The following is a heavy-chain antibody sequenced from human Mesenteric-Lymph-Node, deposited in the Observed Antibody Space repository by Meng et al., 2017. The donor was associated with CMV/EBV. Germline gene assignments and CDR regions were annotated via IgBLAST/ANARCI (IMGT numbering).Heavy chain of an antibody. J-gene: IGHJ6*02. CDR2: IRYDASNE. CDR1: GFSFSSHG. Sequence: GESLKISCAASGFSFSSHGMHWVRQAPGKGLEWVAFIRYDASNEYYADSVKGRFTISRDNARNSLYLQMNSLRVEDTALYYCAKGGRGVIIGRYGMDVWGQGTTVTVSS. D-gene: IGHD3-10*01. V-gene: IGHV3-30*02. CDR3: AKGGRGVIIGRYGMDV.